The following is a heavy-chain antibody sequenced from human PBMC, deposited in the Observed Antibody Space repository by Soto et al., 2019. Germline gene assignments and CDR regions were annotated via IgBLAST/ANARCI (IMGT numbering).Heavy chain of an antibody. J-gene: IGHJ4*02. D-gene: IGHD6-6*01. CDR2: IYYNGRT. Sequence: SETLSLTCTVSGGSISSDGYYWSWIRQPPGKGLEWIGYIYYNGRTDYNPSLKSRVIISIDTSKNQFSLNLNSVSAADTAVYYCARDRSNSPDYFDYWGQGTLVTVSS. CDR3: ARDRSNSPDYFDY. CDR1: GGSISSDGYY. V-gene: IGHV4-30-4*01.